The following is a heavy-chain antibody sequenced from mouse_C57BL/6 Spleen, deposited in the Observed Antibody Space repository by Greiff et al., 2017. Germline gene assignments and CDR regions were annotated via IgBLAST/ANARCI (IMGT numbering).Heavy chain of an antibody. CDR3: ARLGDYDADDYAMDY. Sequence: QVQLQQSGAELVKPGASVKMSCKASGYTFTSYWITWVRQRPGQGLEWIGDIYPGSGSTNYNETFKSKDTLTVDTSSSTAYLQLSSLASEDSAVYDSARLGDYDADDYAMDYWGQGTSVTVSS. CDR1: GYTFTSYW. J-gene: IGHJ4*01. D-gene: IGHD2-4*01. CDR2: IYPGSGST. V-gene: IGHV1-55*01.